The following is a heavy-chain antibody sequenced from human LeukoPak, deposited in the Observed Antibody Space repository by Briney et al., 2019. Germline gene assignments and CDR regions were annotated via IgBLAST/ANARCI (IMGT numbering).Heavy chain of an antibody. D-gene: IGHD5-12*01. CDR3: APRLQDSTRAFDI. CDR1: GFTFSSYA. J-gene: IGHJ3*02. V-gene: IGHV3-23*01. CDR2: ISGSGGST. Sequence: GGSLGLSCAASGFTFSSYAMSWVRQAPGKGLEWVSAISGSGGSTYYADSVKGRFTISRDNSKNTLYLQMNSLTADDTAVYYCAPRLQDSTRAFDIWGQGTMVTVSS.